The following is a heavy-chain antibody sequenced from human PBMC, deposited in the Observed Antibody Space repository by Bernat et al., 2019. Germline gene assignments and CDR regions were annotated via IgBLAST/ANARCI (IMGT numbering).Heavy chain of an antibody. J-gene: IGHJ6*02. CDR1: GFTFSGSA. V-gene: IGHV3-73*01. D-gene: IGHD3-10*01. CDR3: TRLDQVRGGADSYYYYGMDV. Sequence: EVQLVESGGGLVQPGGSLKLSCAASGFTFSGSAMHWVRQASGKGLEWVGRIRSKANSYATAYAASVKGRFTISRDDSKNTAYLQMNSLKTEDTAVYYCTRLDQVRGGADSYYYYGMDVWGQGTTVTVSS. CDR2: IRSKANSYAT.